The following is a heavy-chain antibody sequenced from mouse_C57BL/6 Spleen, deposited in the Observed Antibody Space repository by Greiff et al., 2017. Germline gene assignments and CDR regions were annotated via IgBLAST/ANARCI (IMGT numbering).Heavy chain of an antibody. V-gene: IGHV5-4*01. CDR3: AKEGGYGSSRNYAMDY. Sequence: EVQGVESGGGLVKPGGSLKLSCAASGFTFSSYAMSWVRQTPEKRLEWVATISDGGSYTYYPDNVKGRFTISRDNAKNNLYLQMSHLKSEDTAMYYCAKEGGYGSSRNYAMDYWGQGTSVTVSS. J-gene: IGHJ4*01. CDR1: GFTFSSYA. D-gene: IGHD1-1*01. CDR2: ISDGGSYT.